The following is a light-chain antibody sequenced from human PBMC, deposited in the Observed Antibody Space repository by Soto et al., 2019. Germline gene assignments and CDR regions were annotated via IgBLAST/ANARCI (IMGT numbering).Light chain of an antibody. Sequence: DIVMTQSPDSLAVSLGERATINCKSSQSVLYSSNNKNYLAWYQQKPGRPPKLLIYWASTRESGVPDRFSGSGSGTDFTLTISSLQAEDVAFYYCQQYYSTPPSFGGGTKVEIK. V-gene: IGKV4-1*01. J-gene: IGKJ4*01. CDR2: WAS. CDR1: QSVLYSSNNKNY. CDR3: QQYYSTPPS.